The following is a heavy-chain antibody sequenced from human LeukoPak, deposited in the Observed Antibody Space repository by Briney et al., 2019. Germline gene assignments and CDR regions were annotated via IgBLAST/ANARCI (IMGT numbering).Heavy chain of an antibody. CDR1: GGSISSGDYY. D-gene: IGHD2-2*01. V-gene: IGHV4-30-4*08. CDR2: IDYSGST. Sequence: SQTLSLTCTVSGGSISSGDYYWSWIRQPPGKGLEWIGYIDYSGSTYYNPSLKSRVTISVDTSKNQFSLKLSSVTAADAAVYYCARADIVVVPAAADAFDIWGQGTMVTVSS. J-gene: IGHJ3*02. CDR3: ARADIVVVPAAADAFDI.